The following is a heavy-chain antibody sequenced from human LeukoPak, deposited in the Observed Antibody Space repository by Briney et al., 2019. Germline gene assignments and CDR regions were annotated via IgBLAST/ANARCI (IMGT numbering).Heavy chain of an antibody. J-gene: IGHJ4*02. D-gene: IGHD3-22*01. Sequence: KTSETLSLTCTVSGGSISSSSYYWGWIRQPPGKGLEWIGSIYYSGSTYYNPSLKSRVTISIDTSKNQFSLKLSSVTAADTAVYYCARFVNYYDSSDYSPAYYFDYWGQGTLVTVSS. CDR1: GGSISSSSYY. CDR3: ARFVNYYDSSDYSPAYYFDY. V-gene: IGHV4-39*07. CDR2: IYYSGST.